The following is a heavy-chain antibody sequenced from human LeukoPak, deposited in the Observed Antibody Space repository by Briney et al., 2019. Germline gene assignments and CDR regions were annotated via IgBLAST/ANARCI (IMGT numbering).Heavy chain of an antibody. CDR3: ARGSSGSYGELYFDY. J-gene: IGHJ4*02. D-gene: IGHD1-26*01. CDR2: IWFDGIRK. CDR1: GFTFSNYG. Sequence: PGRSLRLSCAASGFTFSNYGMHWVRQVPGKGLEWVAAIWFDGIRKYYADSVKGRLTISRDNSKNTLYLQMNSLRAEDTAVYYCARGSSGSYGELYFDYWGQGTLVTVSS. V-gene: IGHV3-33*01.